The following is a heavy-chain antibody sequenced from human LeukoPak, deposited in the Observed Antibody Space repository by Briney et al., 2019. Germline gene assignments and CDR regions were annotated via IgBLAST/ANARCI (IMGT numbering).Heavy chain of an antibody. CDR1: GFTFSSYG. CDR2: ISGSGGST. D-gene: IGHD3-3*01. V-gene: IGHV3-23*01. Sequence: GGSLRLSCAASGFTFSSYGMHWVRQAPGKGLEWVSAISGSGGSTYYADSVKGRFTISRDNSKNTLYLQMNSLRAEDTAVYYCAKSEDYDFWSGYNWFDPWGQGTLVTVSS. J-gene: IGHJ5*02. CDR3: AKSEDYDFWSGYNWFDP.